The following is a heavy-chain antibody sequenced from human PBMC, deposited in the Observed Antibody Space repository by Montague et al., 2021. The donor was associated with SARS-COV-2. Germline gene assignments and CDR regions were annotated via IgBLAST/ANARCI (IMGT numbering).Heavy chain of an antibody. D-gene: IGHD3-10*01. CDR1: GGSISSSSYY. Sequence: SETLSLTCTVSGGSISSSSYYWGWIRQPPGKGLEWIGSIYYSGTTYYNPSLTSRVTISVDTSKNQFSLKLSSVTAADTAVYYCARHVRSLMVRGPDFDYWGQGTLVTVSS. CDR3: ARHVRSLMVRGPDFDY. CDR2: IYYSGTT. J-gene: IGHJ4*02. V-gene: IGHV4-39*01.